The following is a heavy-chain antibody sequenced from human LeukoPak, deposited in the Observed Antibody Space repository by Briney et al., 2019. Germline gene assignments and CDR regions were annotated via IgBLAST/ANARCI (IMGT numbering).Heavy chain of an antibody. CDR2: IIPIFGTA. Sequence: ASVKVSCKASGGTFISYAISWVRQAPGQGLEWMGGIIPIFGTANYAQKFQGRVTITADESTSTAYMELSSLRSEDTAVYYCARGTRNCGGDCYPLDYWGQGTLVTVSS. CDR3: ARGTRNCGGDCYPLDY. D-gene: IGHD2-21*02. V-gene: IGHV1-69*13. CDR1: GGTFISYA. J-gene: IGHJ4*02.